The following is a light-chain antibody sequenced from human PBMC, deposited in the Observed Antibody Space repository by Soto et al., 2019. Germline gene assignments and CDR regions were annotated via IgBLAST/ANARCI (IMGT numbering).Light chain of an antibody. CDR1: RSNIGAGYD. V-gene: IGLV1-40*01. Sequence: QSVLTQPPSVSGAPGQRATISCTGSRSNIGAGYDVHWYRQLPGAAPKLLIAAVTSRPSGVPDRFSGSKSGTSAYLAITGLQADDEADYYCQSFDSRLSSWVFGGGTQLTVL. J-gene: IGLJ3*02. CDR2: AVT. CDR3: QSFDSRLSSWV.